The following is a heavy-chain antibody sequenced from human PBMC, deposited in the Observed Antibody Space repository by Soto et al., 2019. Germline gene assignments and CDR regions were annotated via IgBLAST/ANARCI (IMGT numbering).Heavy chain of an antibody. CDR1: GFTFSRYG. Sequence: QVQLVESGGGVVQPGRSLRLSCAASGFTFSRYGMHWVRQAPGKGLEWVAGIWADGSNKYYADSVKGRFTISRDNSKNTLYLRMNSLRAEDTAVYYCARDNTLALADDDGWMGYFDYWGLGTLVTVSS. CDR3: ARDNTLALADDDGWMGYFDY. J-gene: IGHJ4*02. D-gene: IGHD1-1*01. CDR2: IWADGSNK. V-gene: IGHV3-33*01.